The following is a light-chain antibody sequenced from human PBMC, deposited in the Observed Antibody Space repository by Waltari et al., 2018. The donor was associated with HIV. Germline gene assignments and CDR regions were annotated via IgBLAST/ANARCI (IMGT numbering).Light chain of an antibody. Sequence: QAVVTQEPSLTVSPGGTVTLTCGSSTGAVTSGHYPYWFQQKPGQAPRTLIYDTSNKPSWTPARFSGSLLGGNAALTLSGAQPEDEAEYYCLLSYSGARPVVFGGGTKLTVL. CDR2: DTS. J-gene: IGLJ2*01. V-gene: IGLV7-46*01. CDR3: LLSYSGARPVV. CDR1: TGAVTSGHY.